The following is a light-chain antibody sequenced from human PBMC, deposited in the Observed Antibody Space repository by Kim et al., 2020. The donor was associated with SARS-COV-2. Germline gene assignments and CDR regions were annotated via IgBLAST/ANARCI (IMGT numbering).Light chain of an antibody. J-gene: IGKJ5*01. Sequence: SVGDRVTITCRASQCMSSWLAWYQQKPGRSPQLLIYAASSLLSGVPSIFGGSGFEADFTLTISSLQPEDFVTYYCQQTDTLPITFGQGTRLEIK. CDR3: QQTDTLPIT. V-gene: IGKV1-12*01. CDR1: QCMSSW. CDR2: AAS.